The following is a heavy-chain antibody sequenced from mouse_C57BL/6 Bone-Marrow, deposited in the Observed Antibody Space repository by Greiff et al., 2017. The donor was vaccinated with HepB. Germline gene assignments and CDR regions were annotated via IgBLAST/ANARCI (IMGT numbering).Heavy chain of an antibody. Sequence: EVHLVESGGGLVKPGGSLKLSCAASGFTFSSYAMSWVRQTPEKRLEWVATISDGGSYTYYPDNVKGRFTISRDNAKNNLYLQMSHLKSEDTAMYYCARAPYYYGSSACWYFDVWGTGTTVTVSS. V-gene: IGHV5-4*01. J-gene: IGHJ1*03. CDR3: ARAPYYYGSSACWYFDV. CDR2: ISDGGSYT. CDR1: GFTFSSYA. D-gene: IGHD1-1*01.